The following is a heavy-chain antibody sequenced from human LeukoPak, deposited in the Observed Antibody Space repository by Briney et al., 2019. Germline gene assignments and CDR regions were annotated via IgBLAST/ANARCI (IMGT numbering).Heavy chain of an antibody. D-gene: IGHD5-18*01. V-gene: IGHV4-59*12. J-gene: IGHJ6*03. CDR1: GGSISSYY. CDR3: AREGRYRYGYNEYHLYMDI. Sequence: PSETLSLTCTVSGGSISSYYWSWIRQSPGKGLEWIGYIYYDGSTNYNPSLRGRVTISVDTPKNQFSLKLSSVIAAEAAVYYCAREGRYRYGYNEYHLYMDIWGKGTTVTVSS. CDR2: IYYDGST.